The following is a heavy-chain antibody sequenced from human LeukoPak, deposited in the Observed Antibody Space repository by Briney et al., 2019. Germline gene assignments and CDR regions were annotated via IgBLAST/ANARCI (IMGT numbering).Heavy chain of an antibody. CDR2: IWYDGSNK. CDR3: ARTGCSSTSCYYYYYMDV. D-gene: IGHD2-2*01. CDR1: GFTFSSYG. J-gene: IGHJ6*03. Sequence: PGGSLRLSCAASGFTFSSYGMHWVRQAPGKGLEWVAVIWYDGSNKYYADSVKGRFTISRDNSKNTLYLQMNSLRAEDTAVYYCARTGCSSTSCYYYYYMDVWGKGTTVTVSS. V-gene: IGHV3-33*01.